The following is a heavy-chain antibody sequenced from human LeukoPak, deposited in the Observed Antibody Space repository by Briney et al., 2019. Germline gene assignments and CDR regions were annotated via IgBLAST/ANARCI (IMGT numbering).Heavy chain of an antibody. Sequence: GGSLRLSCAASGFSFSSHWMSWVRQAPGKGLEWVANIKQDGGEKYYVDSVKGRFAISRDNAKNSLYLQMNSLSAEDTALYYCARAGYDSSGSYIATFDYWGQGTLVTVSS. V-gene: IGHV3-7*01. CDR2: IKQDGGEK. CDR1: GFSFSSHW. J-gene: IGHJ4*02. CDR3: ARAGYDSSGSYIATFDY. D-gene: IGHD3-22*01.